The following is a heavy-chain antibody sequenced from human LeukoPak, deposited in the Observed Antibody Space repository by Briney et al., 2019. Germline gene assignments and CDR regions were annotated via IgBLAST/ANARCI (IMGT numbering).Heavy chain of an antibody. V-gene: IGHV3-23*01. J-gene: IGHJ4*02. Sequence: HAGGSLRLSCAASGFTFSSYAMSWVRQAPGKGLEWVSAISGSGGSTYYADSVKGRFTISRDNSKNTLYPQMNSLRAEDTAVYYCAKTVGGRSSWYDSRYFDYWGQGTLVTVSS. CDR1: GFTFSSYA. CDR3: AKTVGGRSSWYDSRYFDY. D-gene: IGHD6-13*01. CDR2: ISGSGGST.